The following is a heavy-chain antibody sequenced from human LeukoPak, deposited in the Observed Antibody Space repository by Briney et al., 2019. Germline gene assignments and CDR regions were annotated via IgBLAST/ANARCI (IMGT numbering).Heavy chain of an antibody. CDR2: ISWNSGSI. CDR3: AKGQYSSGWYAFDY. CDR1: GFTFDDYA. J-gene: IGHJ4*02. V-gene: IGHV3-9*03. Sequence: PGGSLRLSCAASGFTFDDYAMHWVRQAPGKGLEWVSGISWNSGSIGYADSVKGRFTISRDNAKNSLYLQMNSLRAEDMALYYCAKGQYSSGWYAFDYWGQGTLVTVSS. D-gene: IGHD6-19*01.